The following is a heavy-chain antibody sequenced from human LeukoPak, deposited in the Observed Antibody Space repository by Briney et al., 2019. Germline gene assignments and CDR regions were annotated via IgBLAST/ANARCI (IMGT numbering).Heavy chain of an antibody. Sequence: GASVKVSCKASGYTFTSYGISWVRQAPGQGLEWMGWISAYNGNTNYAQKLQGRVTMTTDTSTSTAYMELRSLRSDDTAVYYCAREGYSSSWLRTVGVELDYWGQGTLVTVSS. CDR2: ISAYNGNT. D-gene: IGHD6-13*01. J-gene: IGHJ4*02. V-gene: IGHV1-18*01. CDR3: AREGYSSSWLRTVGVELDY. CDR1: GYTFTSYG.